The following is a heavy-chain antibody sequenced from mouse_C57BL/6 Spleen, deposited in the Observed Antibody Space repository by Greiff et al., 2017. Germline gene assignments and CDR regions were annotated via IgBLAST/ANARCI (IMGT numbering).Heavy chain of an antibody. Sequence: SGPVLVKPGASVKMSCKASGYTFTDYYMNWVKQSPGKSLEWIGVINPYNGGTSYNQKFKGKATLTVDKSSSTAYMELNSLTSEDSAVYYCARKELSFAYWGQGTLVTVSA. J-gene: IGHJ3*01. D-gene: IGHD1-1*02. CDR2: INPYNGGT. CDR3: ARKELSFAY. V-gene: IGHV1-19*01. CDR1: GYTFTDYY.